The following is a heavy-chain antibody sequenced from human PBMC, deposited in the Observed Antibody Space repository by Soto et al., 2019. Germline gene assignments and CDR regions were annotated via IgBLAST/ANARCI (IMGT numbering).Heavy chain of an antibody. CDR1: GFTFSSYG. Sequence: GESLKISCAASGFTFSSYGMHWVRQAPGKGLEWVAVIWYDGSNKYYADSVKGRFTISRDNSKNTLYLQMNSLRAEDTAVYYCARAYYYGSGRDSNFDYWGQGTLVTVSS. CDR2: IWYDGSNK. V-gene: IGHV3-33*01. CDR3: ARAYYYGSGRDSNFDY. D-gene: IGHD3-10*01. J-gene: IGHJ4*02.